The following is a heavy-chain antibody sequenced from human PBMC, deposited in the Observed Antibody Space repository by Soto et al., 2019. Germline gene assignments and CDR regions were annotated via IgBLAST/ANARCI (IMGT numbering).Heavy chain of an antibody. CDR2: IYNDGTT. CDR1: GLSVRNNY. CDR3: VRPVPWGQNSGLDV. D-gene: IGHD3-16*01. J-gene: IGHJ6*02. Sequence: EVQLVESGGGLIQPGGSLRLSCTASGLSVRNNYMSWVRQAPGMGLEWVSVIYNDGTTYYADSVKGRFTISRDNSKNTLSLKMDSVRAGDTAVYYCVRPVPWGQNSGLDVWGQGTTVTVSS. V-gene: IGHV3-53*01.